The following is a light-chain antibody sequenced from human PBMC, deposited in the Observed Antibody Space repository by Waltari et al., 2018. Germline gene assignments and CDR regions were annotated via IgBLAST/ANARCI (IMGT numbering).Light chain of an antibody. CDR1: SGDVGPYKS. Sequence: QSALTQPASVSGSPGQSITISCAARSGDVGPYKSVSWDQLNPGKAPKLLVFEVSNRPSGVSQRFSGSKSGNTAFLTVSGLQTEDEGYYYCSSFTTSDTVLFGGGTRVTVL. CDR2: EVS. V-gene: IGLV2-14*01. CDR3: SSFTTSDTVL. J-gene: IGLJ2*01.